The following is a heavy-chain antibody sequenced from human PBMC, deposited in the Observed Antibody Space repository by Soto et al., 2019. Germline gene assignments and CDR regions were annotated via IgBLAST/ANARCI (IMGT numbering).Heavy chain of an antibody. J-gene: IGHJ6*02. D-gene: IGHD6-6*01. CDR3: ARTSSSSSSDRYYYYGMDV. CDR1: GYTFTSYA. CDR2: INAGNGNT. Sequence: ASVKVSFKASGYTFTSYAMHWVRQAPGQRLEWMGWINAGNGNTKYSQKFQGRVTITRDTSASTAYMELSSLRSEDTAVYYCARTSSSSSSDRYYYYGMDVWGQGTTVTVSS. V-gene: IGHV1-3*01.